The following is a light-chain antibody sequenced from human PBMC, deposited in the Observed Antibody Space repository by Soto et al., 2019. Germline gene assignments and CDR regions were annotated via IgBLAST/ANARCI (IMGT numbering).Light chain of an antibody. CDR3: SSYTSSSTLVV. CDR1: SSAVGGYNY. Sequence: QSALTQPASVSGSPGQSITISCTGTSSAVGGYNYVSWYQQHPGKAPKLMIYEVSNRPSGVSNRFYGSKSGNKAPLTISGLQAEDEADYYCSSYTSSSTLVVFGRGTKLTVL. J-gene: IGLJ2*01. CDR2: EVS. V-gene: IGLV2-14*01.